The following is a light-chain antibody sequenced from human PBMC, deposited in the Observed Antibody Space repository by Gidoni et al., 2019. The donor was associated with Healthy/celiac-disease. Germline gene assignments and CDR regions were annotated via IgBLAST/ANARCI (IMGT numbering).Light chain of an antibody. Sequence: DIQLTQSPSFLSASVRDSVPITCRASQSISSYLAWYQQKPGNAPKLLIYAASTLQSGVPSSFSGSGSGTDFTLTISSLQPEDVATYYCQQLNSYQITFGQGTRLEIK. CDR3: QQLNSYQIT. CDR1: QSISSY. CDR2: AAS. V-gene: IGKV1-9*01. J-gene: IGKJ5*01.